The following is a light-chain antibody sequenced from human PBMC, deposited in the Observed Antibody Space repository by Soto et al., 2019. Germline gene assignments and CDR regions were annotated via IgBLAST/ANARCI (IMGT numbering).Light chain of an antibody. Sequence: EIVLTQSPATLSLSPGERATLSCGASQSVSSYLAWYQQKPGQAPRLLIYDASNRATGIPARFSGSGSGTDFTLTISSLEPDDFAVYYCQQRSDWPSTFDGGTKVQIK. J-gene: IGKJ4*01. V-gene: IGKV3-11*01. CDR2: DAS. CDR1: QSVSSY. CDR3: QQRSDWPST.